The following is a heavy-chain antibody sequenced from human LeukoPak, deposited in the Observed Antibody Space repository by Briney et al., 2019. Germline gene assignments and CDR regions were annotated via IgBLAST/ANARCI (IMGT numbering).Heavy chain of an antibody. J-gene: IGHJ4*02. CDR2: VYYSGSA. V-gene: IGHV4-39*01. CDR3: ARGSQVDDFWSGYRAPLDY. D-gene: IGHD3-3*01. Sequence: TETLSLTCTVSGGSISSSGYYWSWIRQTPGKGLEWIGTVYYSGSAYYNPSLKTQVTISVDTSKNQFSLKLSSVTAADTAVYYCARGSQVDDFWSGYRAPLDYWGQGTLVTVSS. CDR1: GGSISSSGYY.